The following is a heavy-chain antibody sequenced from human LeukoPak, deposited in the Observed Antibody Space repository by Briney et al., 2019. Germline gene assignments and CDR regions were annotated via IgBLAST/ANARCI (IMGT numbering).Heavy chain of an antibody. D-gene: IGHD3-10*01. Sequence: PSETLSLTCAVYGESFNDYYWSWIRQPPGKGLEWIGEMNHSGSINCNPSLKSRVTISVDTSKNQFSLKLNSVTAADTAVYYCARLWFGESPLYYYYYGLDVWGQGTTVTVSS. J-gene: IGHJ6*02. CDR3: ARLWFGESPLYYYYYGLDV. CDR1: GESFNDYY. CDR2: MNHSGSI. V-gene: IGHV4-34*01.